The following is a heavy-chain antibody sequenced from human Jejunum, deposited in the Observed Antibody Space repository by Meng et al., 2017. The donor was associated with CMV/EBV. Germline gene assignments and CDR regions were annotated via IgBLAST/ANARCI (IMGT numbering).Heavy chain of an antibody. J-gene: IGHJ4*02. V-gene: IGHV4-4*07. CDR2: IITSGST. CDR1: GGSFTTYY. D-gene: IGHD3-16*01. CDR3: AKGYGNSFEY. Sequence: HLRASGPAVGKPSEPLPLACTVSGGSFTTYYWSWIRQRAGKGLEWIGRIITSGSTNYNPSLRSRVIMSVDTSKNQFFLKLRSVTAADTAVYFCAKGYGNSFEYWGQGSLVTVSS.